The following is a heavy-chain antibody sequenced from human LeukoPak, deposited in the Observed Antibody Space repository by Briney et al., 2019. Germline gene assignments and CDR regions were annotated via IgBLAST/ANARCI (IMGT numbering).Heavy chain of an antibody. CDR2: IYYSGST. CDR1: GGSISSGGYY. Sequence: SETLSLTCTVSGGSISSGGYYWSWIRQHPGKGLEWIGYIYYSGSTYYNPSLKSRVTISVDTSKNQFSLKLSSVTAADTAVYYCARDRPSWWYDSSLQGYFDLWGRGTLVTVSS. V-gene: IGHV4-31*03. D-gene: IGHD3-22*01. CDR3: ARDRPSWWYDSSLQGYFDL. J-gene: IGHJ2*01.